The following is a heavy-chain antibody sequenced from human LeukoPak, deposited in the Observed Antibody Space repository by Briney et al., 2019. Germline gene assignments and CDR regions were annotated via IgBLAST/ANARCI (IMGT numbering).Heavy chain of an antibody. CDR3: AKLPPDSSGYPYYFDY. Sequence: GGSLRLSCAASGFTFSSYAMGWVRQAPGKGLEWVSAISGSGGSTYYADSVKGRFTISRDNSKNTLYLQMNSLRAEDTAVYYCAKLPPDSSGYPYYFDYWGQGTLVTVSS. CDR1: GFTFSSYA. V-gene: IGHV3-23*01. D-gene: IGHD3-22*01. J-gene: IGHJ4*02. CDR2: ISGSGGST.